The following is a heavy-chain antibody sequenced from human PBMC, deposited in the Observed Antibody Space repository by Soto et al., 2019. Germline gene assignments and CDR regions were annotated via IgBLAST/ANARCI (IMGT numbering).Heavy chain of an antibody. V-gene: IGHV3-23*01. CDR2: ISESGHHT. CDR3: TKSDGCGGGACSTGTYYYFDV. D-gene: IGHD3-22*01. J-gene: IGHJ2*01. Sequence: GGSLRLSCAASGFPSSTYALNWVRQAPGKGPEWVSTISESGHHTHYADSVKGRFTISRDKSKNTLSLQMNSLRVDDTAIYYCTKSDGCGGGACSTGTYYYFDVWGRGTLVTVSS. CDR1: GFPSSTYA.